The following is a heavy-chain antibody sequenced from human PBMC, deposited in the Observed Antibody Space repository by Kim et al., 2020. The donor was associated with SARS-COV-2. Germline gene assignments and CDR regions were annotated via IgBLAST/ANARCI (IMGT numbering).Heavy chain of an antibody. CDR3: ARDFRVSGYEYYFDY. CDR2: IYYSGST. D-gene: IGHD5-12*01. V-gene: IGHV4-59*13. J-gene: IGHJ4*02. CDR1: GGSISSYY. Sequence: SETLSLTCTVSGGSISSYYWSWIRQPPGKGLEWIGYIYYSGSTNYNPSLKSRVTISVDTSKNQFSLNLSSVTAADTAVYYCARDFRVSGYEYYFDYWGQGTLVTVSS.